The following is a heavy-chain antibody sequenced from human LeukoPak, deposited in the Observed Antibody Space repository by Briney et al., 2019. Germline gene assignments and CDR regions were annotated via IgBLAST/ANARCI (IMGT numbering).Heavy chain of an antibody. J-gene: IGHJ4*02. CDR1: GGSISSSSYY. D-gene: IGHD6-19*01. Sequence: PSETLSLTCTVSGGSISSSSYYWGWIRQPPGKGLEWIGSIYYSGSTYYNPSLKSRVTISVDTSKNQFSLKLSSVTAADTAVYYCARGKGQWLVRRNEFDYWGQGTLVTVSS. V-gene: IGHV4-39*01. CDR2: IYYSGST. CDR3: ARGKGQWLVRRNEFDY.